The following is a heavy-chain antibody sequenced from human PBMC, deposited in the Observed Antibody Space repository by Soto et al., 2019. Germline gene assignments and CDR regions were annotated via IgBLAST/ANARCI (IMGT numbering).Heavy chain of an antibody. V-gene: IGHV3-30*18. CDR1: GFTCSSYG. J-gene: IGHJ5*02. D-gene: IGHD3-22*01. Sequence: LRLSCAASGFTCSSYGRRWVRQAPGKGLEWVAVISYDGSNKYYADSVKGRFTISRDNSKNTLYLQMNSLRAEDTAVYYCAKDRVHYYDSSGYYNWFAPWGQGTLVTVSS. CDR2: ISYDGSNK. CDR3: AKDRVHYYDSSGYYNWFAP.